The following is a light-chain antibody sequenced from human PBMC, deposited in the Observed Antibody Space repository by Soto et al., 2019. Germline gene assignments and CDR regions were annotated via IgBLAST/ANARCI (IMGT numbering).Light chain of an antibody. Sequence: KLLTQSPGTLSLSPVERATLSCRASQSVSDMLAWYQQKPGQAPRLLIYHASARATGIPARFSGSGSGTEFTLTISGLQSEDFAVYYCQQYNNWPPWTFGQGTKVDIK. CDR3: QQYNNWPPWT. J-gene: IGKJ1*01. V-gene: IGKV3-15*01. CDR2: HAS. CDR1: QSVSDM.